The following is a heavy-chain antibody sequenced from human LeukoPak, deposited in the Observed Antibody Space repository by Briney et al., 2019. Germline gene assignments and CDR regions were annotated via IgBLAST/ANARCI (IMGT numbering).Heavy chain of an antibody. CDR3: AYYRIAAAGTYYYGMDV. CDR2: TYYRSKWYN. V-gene: IGHV6-1*01. CDR1: GDSVSSNSAA. J-gene: IGHJ6*02. Sequence: SQTLSLTCAISGDSVSSNSAAWNWIRQSPSRGLEWLGRTYYRSKWYNDYAVSVKSRITINPDTSKNQFPLQLNSVTPEDTAVYYCAYYRIAAAGTYYYGMDVWGQGTTVTVSS. D-gene: IGHD6-13*01.